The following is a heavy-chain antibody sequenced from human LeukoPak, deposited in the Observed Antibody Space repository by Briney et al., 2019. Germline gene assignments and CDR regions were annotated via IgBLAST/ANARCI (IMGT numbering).Heavy chain of an antibody. CDR3: TTNVLQWELFDY. J-gene: IGHJ4*02. CDR1: GFTFRNAW. V-gene: IGHV3-15*01. Sequence: GGSLRLSCTGSGFTFRNAWMSWVRQAPGKGLEWVGRIRSETDDGTTDYAAPVKGRVTISRDDSKTTLYLQMHSLNTEDTAVYYCTTNVLQWELFDYWGQGTLVTVSS. CDR2: IRSETDDGTT. D-gene: IGHD1-26*01.